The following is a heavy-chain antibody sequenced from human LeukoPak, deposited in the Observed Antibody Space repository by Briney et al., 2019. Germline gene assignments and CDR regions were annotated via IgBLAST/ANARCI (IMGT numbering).Heavy chain of an antibody. J-gene: IGHJ4*02. CDR2: IYDSGTT. CDR3: ARGGLSSTNLFDY. Sequence: SETLSLTCTVSGGSISGYYWSWIRQPPGKGLEWIGYIYDSGTTNYNPSLKSRVTISVGTTKNQLSLRLSSVTAADTAVYYCARGGLSSTNLFDYWGQGALVAVSS. CDR1: GGSISGYY. D-gene: IGHD2-8*01. V-gene: IGHV4-59*01.